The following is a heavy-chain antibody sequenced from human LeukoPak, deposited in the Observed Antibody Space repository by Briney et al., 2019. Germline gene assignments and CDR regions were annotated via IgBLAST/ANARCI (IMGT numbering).Heavy chain of an antibody. J-gene: IGHJ4*02. CDR3: ASHSSGWYTYDY. D-gene: IGHD6-19*01. CDR1: GGSFSGYY. CDR2: INHSGST. Sequence: SETLSLTCAVYGGSFSGYYWSWIRQPPGKGLEWIGEINHSGSTNYNPSLKSRVTISVDTSKNQFSLKLSSVTVADTAVYYCASHSSGWYTYDYWGQGTLVTVSS. V-gene: IGHV4-34*01.